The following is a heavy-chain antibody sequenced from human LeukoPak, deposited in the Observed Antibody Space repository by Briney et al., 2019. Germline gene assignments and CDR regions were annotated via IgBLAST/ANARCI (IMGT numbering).Heavy chain of an antibody. CDR2: ISYDGSNK. V-gene: IGHV3-30-3*01. J-gene: IGHJ6*02. Sequence: GGSLRLSCAASGFTFSSYWMSWVRQAPGKGLEWVAVISYDGSNKYYADSVKGRFTISRDNSKNTLYLQMNSLRAEDTAVYYCARDLTLKYYYYYGMDVWGQGTTVTVSS. CDR1: GFTFSSYW. CDR3: ARDLTLKYYYYYGMDV. D-gene: IGHD3-16*01.